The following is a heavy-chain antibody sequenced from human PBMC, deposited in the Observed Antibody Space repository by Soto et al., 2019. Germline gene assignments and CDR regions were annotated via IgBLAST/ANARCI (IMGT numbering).Heavy chain of an antibody. J-gene: IGHJ6*02. CDR1: GYSFTRYW. D-gene: IGHD3-3*01. V-gene: IGHV5-51*01. CDR2: IYPGDSDT. Sequence: GESLKLSCTGSGYSFTRYWIGWVRQMPGKGLEWMGIIYPGDSDTRYSPSFQGQVTISADKSISTAYLQWSSLKASDTAMYYCAMGGSGSDYYYYGMDVWGQGTTVTVSS. CDR3: AMGGSGSDYYYYGMDV.